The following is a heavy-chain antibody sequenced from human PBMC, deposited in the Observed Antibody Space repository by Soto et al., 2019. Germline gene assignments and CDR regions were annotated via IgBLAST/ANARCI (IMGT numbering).Heavy chain of an antibody. Sequence: SETLSLTCTVSGGSISSYYWSWIRQPPGKGLEWIGYIYYSGSTNYNPSLKSRVTISVDTSKNQFSLKLSSVTAADTAVYYCARSKSALAHYYFDYWAQRTPVTVSA. J-gene: IGHJ4*02. D-gene: IGHD4-4*01. CDR1: GGSISSYY. V-gene: IGHV4-59*01. CDR2: IYYSGST. CDR3: ARSKSALAHYYFDY.